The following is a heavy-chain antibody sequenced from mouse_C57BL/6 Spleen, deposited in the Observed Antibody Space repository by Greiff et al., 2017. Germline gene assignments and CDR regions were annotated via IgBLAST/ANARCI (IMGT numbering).Heavy chain of an antibody. V-gene: IGHV10-1*01. CDR3: VRGSSDGYFDY. J-gene: IGHJ2*01. Sequence: EVQLVESGGGLVQPKGSLKLSCAASGFSFTTYAMNWVRQAPGQGLEWVARIRSKSNNYATYYADSVKDRFTISRDDSESMLYLQMNNLKTEDTAMYYCVRGSSDGYFDYWGQGTTLTVSS. CDR2: IRSKSNNYAT. CDR1: GFSFTTYA. D-gene: IGHD1-1*01.